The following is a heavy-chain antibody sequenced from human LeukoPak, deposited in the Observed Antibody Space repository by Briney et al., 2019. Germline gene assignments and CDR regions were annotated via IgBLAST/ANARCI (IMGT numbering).Heavy chain of an antibody. V-gene: IGHV3-23*01. CDR3: AKCGHSGCHLIDY. CDR1: GFTFTTNA. CDR2: INCRRGGK. D-gene: IGHD5-12*01. Sequence: GGSLRLSCAASGFTFTTNAMSWVRQAPGKGLEWVSAINCRRGGKNNVDSVKGRFTIYRDNTKSTLHLKMDSLRAEDTAVYYCAKCGHSGCHLIDYWGRGPVVTVS. J-gene: IGHJ4*02.